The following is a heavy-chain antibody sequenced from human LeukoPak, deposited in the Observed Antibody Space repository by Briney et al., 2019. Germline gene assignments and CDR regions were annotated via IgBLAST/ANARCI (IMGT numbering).Heavy chain of an antibody. CDR3: ARSSGWQITDFDY. CDR1: GGSISSSSYY. D-gene: IGHD6-19*01. J-gene: IGHJ4*02. V-gene: IGHV4-39*07. CDR2: IYYSGST. Sequence: SETLSLTCTVSGGSISSSSYYWGWIRQPPGKGLEWIGSIYYSGSTYYNPSLKSRVTISVDTSKNQFSLKLSSVTAADTAVYYCARSSGWQITDFDYWGQGTLVTVSP.